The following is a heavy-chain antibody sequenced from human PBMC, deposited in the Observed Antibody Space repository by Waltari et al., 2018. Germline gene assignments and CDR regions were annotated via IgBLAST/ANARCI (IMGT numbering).Heavy chain of an antibody. CDR2: MSGNVCRP. CDR3: TGSYDTTNYFGDYYFAL. CDR1: GFTFSSYA. Sequence: EVQLLESGGGLVQPGGSLRLSCVASGFTFSSYAMSWVRQAPGTGVVWVSTMSGNVCRPHCADSVKGRVSNSGDNPRTTPLLQIHTLRAASTAVCYCTGSYDTTNYFGDYYFALWAGGTTVTVSS. V-gene: IGHV3-23*01. J-gene: IGHJ2*01. D-gene: IGHD3-22*01.